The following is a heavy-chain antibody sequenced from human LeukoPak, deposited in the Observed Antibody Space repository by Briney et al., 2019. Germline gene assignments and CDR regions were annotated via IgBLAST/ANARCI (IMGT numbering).Heavy chain of an antibody. CDR1: GYTFTDYG. CDR3: ARVPGRRIAVAGDDY. J-gene: IGHJ4*02. D-gene: IGHD6-19*01. Sequence: GASVKVSCKASGYTFTDYGIHWVRQAPGQGLEWMGWISTYNGNTNYVQNLQGRVAMTTDASTSTAFMELRSLRSDDTAVYYCARVPGRRIAVAGDDYWGQGTLVTVSS. V-gene: IGHV1-18*01. CDR2: ISTYNGNT.